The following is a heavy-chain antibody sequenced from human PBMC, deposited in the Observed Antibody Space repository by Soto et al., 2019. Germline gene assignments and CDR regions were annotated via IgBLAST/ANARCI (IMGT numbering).Heavy chain of an antibody. J-gene: IGHJ3*02. CDR2: IVVCSGNT. Sequence: SVKVSCKASGFTFTSSAMQWVRQARGQRLEWIGWIVVCSGNTNYAQKFQDRVTITTDISTSTAYMELRSLRSDDTAVYYCARGDGSGSYGAFDIWGQGTMVTVS. CDR3: ARGDGSGSYGAFDI. CDR1: GFTFTSSA. V-gene: IGHV1-58*02. D-gene: IGHD3-10*01.